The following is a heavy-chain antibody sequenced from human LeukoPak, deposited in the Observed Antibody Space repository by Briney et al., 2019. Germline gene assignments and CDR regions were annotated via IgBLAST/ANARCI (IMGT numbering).Heavy chain of an antibody. Sequence: PGGSLRLSCAASGFTFTIFGLNWVRQAPGKGPEWVSYIDARSGITYYADSVQGRFTISRDDARESVFLQMDGLRVDDTAVYYCARTYDFGRGPPGDAFDNWGPGTLVIVSA. CDR3: ARTYDFGRGPPGDAFDN. D-gene: IGHD3-3*01. J-gene: IGHJ3*02. CDR1: GFTFTIFG. V-gene: IGHV3-48*01. CDR2: IDARSGIT.